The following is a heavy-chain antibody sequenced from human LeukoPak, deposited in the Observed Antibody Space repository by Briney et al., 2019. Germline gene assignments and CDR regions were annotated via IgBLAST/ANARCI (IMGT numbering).Heavy chain of an antibody. J-gene: IGHJ4*02. CDR1: GGSISSYY. Sequence: PSETLSLTCTVSGGSISSYYWSWIRQPPGKGLEWIGYIYYSGSTNYSPSLKSRVTISVDTSKNQFSLKLSSVTAADTAVYYCARVDTWGELNFDYWGQGTLVTVSS. CDR2: IYYSGST. V-gene: IGHV4-59*01. CDR3: ARVDTWGELNFDY. D-gene: IGHD2-15*01.